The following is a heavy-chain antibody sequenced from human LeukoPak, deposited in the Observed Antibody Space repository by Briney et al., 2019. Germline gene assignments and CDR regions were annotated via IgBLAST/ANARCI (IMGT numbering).Heavy chain of an antibody. CDR3: ARGDGYNQARQFDY. J-gene: IGHJ4*02. CDR1: GGSFSGYY. D-gene: IGHD5-24*01. V-gene: IGHV4-34*01. CDR2: INHSGST. Sequence: PSETLSLTCAVYGGSFSGYYWSWIRQPPGKGLEWIGEINHSGSTNYNPSLKSRVTISVDTSKNQFSLKLSSVTAAGTAVYYRARGDGYNQARQFDYWGQGTLVTVSS.